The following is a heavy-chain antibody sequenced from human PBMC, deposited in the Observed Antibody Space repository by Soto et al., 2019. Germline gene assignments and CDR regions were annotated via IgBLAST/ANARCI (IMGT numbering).Heavy chain of an antibody. Sequence: EVQLVESGGGLVQPGGSLRLSCAASGLTVSSNYINWVRQAPGKGLEWVSVIYSSGSTDYADSVKGRFTISRDRSKNTLYLQMNNLRADDTAVYYGARCRYGGNSYWYFDLWGRGTLVTVSS. D-gene: IGHD4-17*01. CDR3: ARCRYGGNSYWYFDL. CDR1: GLTVSSNY. CDR2: IYSSGST. V-gene: IGHV3-66*01. J-gene: IGHJ2*01.